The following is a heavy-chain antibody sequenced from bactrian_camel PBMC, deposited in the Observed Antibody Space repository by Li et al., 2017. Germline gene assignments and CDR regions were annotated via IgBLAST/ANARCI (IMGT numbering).Heavy chain of an antibody. J-gene: IGHJ6*01. CDR2: INGDGSVT. Sequence: HVQLVESGGGLVQPGGSLRLSCAASGFTFSNNWMHWVRQAPGKGLAWVSGINGDGSVTRYADSVKGRFTISRDDAKNTVYLQMNSLKSEDTALYYCATEGFGYWGQGTQVTVS. CDR3: ATEGFGY. CDR1: GFTFSNNW. V-gene: IGHV3S6*01.